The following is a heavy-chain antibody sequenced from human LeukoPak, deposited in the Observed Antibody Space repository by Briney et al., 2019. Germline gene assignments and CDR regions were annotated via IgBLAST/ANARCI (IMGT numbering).Heavy chain of an antibody. CDR2: IYYSGST. V-gene: IGHV4-39*01. J-gene: IGHJ4*02. CDR3: ASHTYYYGSGLTFDY. Sequence: KPSETLSLTCTVSGGSISSSSYYWGWIRQPPGKGLEWIGSIYYSGSTYYNPSLKSRVTISIDTSKNQFSLKLSSVTAADTAVYYCASHTYYYGSGLTFDYWGQGTLVTVSS. D-gene: IGHD3-10*01. CDR1: GGSISSSSYY.